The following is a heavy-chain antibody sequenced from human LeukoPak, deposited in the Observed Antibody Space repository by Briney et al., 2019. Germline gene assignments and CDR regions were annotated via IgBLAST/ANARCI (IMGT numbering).Heavy chain of an antibody. CDR1: GGSISSSSYY. D-gene: IGHD6-19*01. Sequence: PSETLSLTRTVSGGSISSSSYYWGWIRQPPGKGLEWIGSIYYSGSTYYNPSLKSRVTISVDTSKNQFSLKLSSVTAADTAVYYCARLETYSSGYRPSYYFDYWGQGTLVTVSS. CDR3: ARLETYSSGYRPSYYFDY. CDR2: IYYSGST. J-gene: IGHJ4*02. V-gene: IGHV4-39*01.